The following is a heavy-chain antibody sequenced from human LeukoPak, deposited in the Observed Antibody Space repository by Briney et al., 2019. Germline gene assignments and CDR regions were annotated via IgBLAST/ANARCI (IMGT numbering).Heavy chain of an antibody. D-gene: IGHD6-13*01. V-gene: IGHV1-18*01. CDR1: GYTFTSYG. Sequence: ASVKVSCKASGYTFTSYGISWVRQAPGQGLEWMGWISAYNGNTNYAQKLQGRVTMTTDTSTSSAYMELRSLRSDDTAVYYCARSAGLASIAAAGNDYWGQGTLVTVSS. J-gene: IGHJ4*02. CDR2: ISAYNGNT. CDR3: ARSAGLASIAAAGNDY.